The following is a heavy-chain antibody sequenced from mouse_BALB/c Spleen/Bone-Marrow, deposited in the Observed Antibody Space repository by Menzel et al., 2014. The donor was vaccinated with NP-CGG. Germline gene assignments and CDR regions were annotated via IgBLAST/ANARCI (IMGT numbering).Heavy chain of an antibody. Sequence: QVQLQQSGAEVARPGASGKMSCKGSGYNFNRYTMHWVKQRPGQGLEWIGYINPSSGYTNYNQKFKDKATLTADKSSSTAYMQLSSLTSEDSAVYYCARSRDFTTGFAYWGQGTLVTVSA. CDR3: ARSRDFTTGFAY. CDR1: GYNFNRYT. V-gene: IGHV1-4*01. CDR2: INPSSGYT. D-gene: IGHD1-1*01. J-gene: IGHJ3*01.